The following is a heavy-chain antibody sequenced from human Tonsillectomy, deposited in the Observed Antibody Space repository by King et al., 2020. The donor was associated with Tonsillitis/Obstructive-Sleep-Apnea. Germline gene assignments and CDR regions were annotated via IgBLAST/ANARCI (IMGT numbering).Heavy chain of an antibody. CDR3: ARSGDTSGYYFYYYYGMDV. V-gene: IGHV3-33*01. CDR1: GFTFSNYG. Sequence: VQLVESGGGVVQPGRSLRLSCAASGFTFSNYGMHWVRQAPGKGLEWVAVIWYDGSNKYYADSVKGRFTISRDNSKNTLYLQMNSLRAEDTAVYYCARSGDTSGYYFYYYYGMDVWGQGTTVTVSS. J-gene: IGHJ6*02. D-gene: IGHD3-22*01. CDR2: IWYDGSNK.